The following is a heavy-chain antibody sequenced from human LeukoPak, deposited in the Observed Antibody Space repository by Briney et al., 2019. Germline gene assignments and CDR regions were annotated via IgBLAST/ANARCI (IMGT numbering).Heavy chain of an antibody. J-gene: IGHJ5*02. V-gene: IGHV4-38-2*02. CDR1: GGSISSYY. CDR2: VYQSGST. CDR3: ARVPGPNWFDP. Sequence: PPETLSLTCTVSGGSISSYYWGWIRQPPEKGLEWIGSVYQSGSTYYNPSLKSRVTISVDTSKNQFSLKLSSVTAADTAVYFCARVPGPNWFDPWGQGTLVTVSS.